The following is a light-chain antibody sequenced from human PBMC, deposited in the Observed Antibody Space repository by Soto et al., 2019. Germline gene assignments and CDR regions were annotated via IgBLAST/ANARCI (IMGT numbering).Light chain of an antibody. CDR3: QQYGSSPWA. CDR2: GAS. Sequence: IVLTQSPGTLSLSPGERATLSCRASQSVSSNYLAWYQQKPGQAPRLLIYGASSRATAILDRFSGSGSGTDFTLTISRLEPEDFAVYYCQQYGSSPWAFGQGTKVEIK. CDR1: QSVSSNY. J-gene: IGKJ1*01. V-gene: IGKV3-20*01.